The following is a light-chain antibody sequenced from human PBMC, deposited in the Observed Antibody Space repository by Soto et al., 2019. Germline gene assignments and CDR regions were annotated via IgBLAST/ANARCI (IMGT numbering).Light chain of an antibody. J-gene: IGKJ2*01. Sequence: EIVLTQSPATLSLSPGERATLSCRASQSVSSYLAWYQQKPGQAPRLLIYDASNRATDIPARFSCSGSGTDFTVTISSLEPEDFAVYYCQQRSNWPPVTFGQGTKLEIK. V-gene: IGKV3-11*01. CDR1: QSVSSY. CDR3: QQRSNWPPVT. CDR2: DAS.